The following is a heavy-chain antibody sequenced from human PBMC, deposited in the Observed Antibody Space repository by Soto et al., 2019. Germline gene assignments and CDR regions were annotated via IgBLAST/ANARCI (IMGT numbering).Heavy chain of an antibody. CDR2: IWYDGSNK. D-gene: IGHD2-2*01. J-gene: IGHJ5*02. V-gene: IGHV3-33*06. CDR1: GLTFSSYG. CDR3: AKGLGSSLRGVVPSKQWFYT. Sequence: QVQLVESGGGVVQPGRSLRLSCAASGLTFSSYGMHWVRQAPGKGLEWVAVIWYDGSNKYYADSVKGRFTISRDNSKNTLYLQRNSLRAEDKAVYYCAKGLGSSLRGVVPSKQWFYTWGQGTLVTVSS.